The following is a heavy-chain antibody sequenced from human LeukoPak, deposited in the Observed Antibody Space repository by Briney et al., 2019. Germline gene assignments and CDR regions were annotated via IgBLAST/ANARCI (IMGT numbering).Heavy chain of an antibody. Sequence: ASVKVSCKASGYTFNLYGITWVRQAPGQGLEWMGWISAYNGDTRYAQRLQDRVTMTTDTSTSTAYMELKSLTPDDTALYYCARDGDGYSSGWPLFWGQGTLVNVSS. J-gene: IGHJ4*02. CDR3: ARDGDGYSSGWPLF. CDR2: ISAYNGDT. V-gene: IGHV1-18*01. D-gene: IGHD6-19*01. CDR1: GYTFNLYG.